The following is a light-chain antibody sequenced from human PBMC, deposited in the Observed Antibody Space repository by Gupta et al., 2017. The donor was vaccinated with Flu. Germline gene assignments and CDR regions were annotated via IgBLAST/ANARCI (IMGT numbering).Light chain of an antibody. CDR3: QVWDGGRDDSGL. V-gene: IGLV3-21*02. CDR1: NIGSKS. J-gene: IGLJ2*01. CDR2: DDS. Sequence: SYVLTQPPSVSVAPGPTARLTCGGDNIGSKSVHWYQQKPGQAPVVVVYDDSDRPSGIPERFSGSHSGNTATLTINRVDAGDEADYYCQVWDGGRDDSGLFGGGTKLTVL.